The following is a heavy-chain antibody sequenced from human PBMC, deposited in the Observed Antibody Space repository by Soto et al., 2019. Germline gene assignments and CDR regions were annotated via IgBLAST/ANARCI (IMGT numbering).Heavy chain of an antibody. Sequence: GGSLRLSCAASGFTFSSYGMHWVRQAPGKGLEWVAVISYDGSNKYYADSVKGRFTISRDNSKNTLYLQMNSLRAEDTAVYYCAKEPQPLLKGYYFDYWGQGTLVTVSS. CDR1: GFTFSSYG. CDR3: AKEPQPLLKGYYFDY. J-gene: IGHJ4*02. D-gene: IGHD2-21*02. V-gene: IGHV3-30*18. CDR2: ISYDGSNK.